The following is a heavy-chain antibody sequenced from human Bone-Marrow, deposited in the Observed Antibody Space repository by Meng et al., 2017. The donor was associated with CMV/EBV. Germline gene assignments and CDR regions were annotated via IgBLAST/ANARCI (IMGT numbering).Heavy chain of an antibody. D-gene: IGHD5-24*01. V-gene: IGHV3-30-3*01. Sequence: GGSLRLSCAASGFTFSSYAMHWVRQAPGKGLEWVAVISYDGSNKYYADSVKGRFTISRDNSKNTLYLQMNSLRAEDTAVYYCARDEQEMATIRYYYYGMDVWGQGTTVTVSS. CDR1: GFTFSSYA. CDR2: ISYDGSNK. CDR3: ARDEQEMATIRYYYYGMDV. J-gene: IGHJ6*02.